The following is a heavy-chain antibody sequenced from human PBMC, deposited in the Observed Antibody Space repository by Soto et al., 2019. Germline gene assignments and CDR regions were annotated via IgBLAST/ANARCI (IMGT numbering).Heavy chain of an antibody. CDR1: GGSISSYY. CDR2: INHSGST. J-gene: IGHJ1*01. Sequence: SQTLSLTCTVSGGSISSYYWSWIRQPPGTGLEWIGEINHSGSTNYNPSLKSRVTISVDTSKNQFSLKLTSVTAADTAVYYCVPYIPAAGTRYFQHWGQGTLVTVSS. D-gene: IGHD6-13*01. V-gene: IGHV4-59*12. CDR3: VPYIPAAGTRYFQH.